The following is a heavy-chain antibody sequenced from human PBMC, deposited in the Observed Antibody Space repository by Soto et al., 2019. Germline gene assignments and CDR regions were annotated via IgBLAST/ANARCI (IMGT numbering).Heavy chain of an antibody. Sequence: QVQLQESGPGLVKPSQTLSLTCTVSGGSISSGGYYWSWIRQHPGKGLEWIGYVYYSGSTFYNPSIKSRVTISVDTSKNQFSLKLSSVTAADTAVYYCARGRKFGWSGALPDAFDIWGQGKMVTVSS. CDR2: VYYSGST. CDR1: GGSISSGGYY. V-gene: IGHV4-31*03. J-gene: IGHJ3*02. D-gene: IGHD3-3*01. CDR3: ARGRKFGWSGALPDAFDI.